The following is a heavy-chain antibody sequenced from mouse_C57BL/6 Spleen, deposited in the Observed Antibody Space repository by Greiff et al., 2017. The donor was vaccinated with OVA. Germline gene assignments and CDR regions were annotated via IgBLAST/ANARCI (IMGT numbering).Heavy chain of an antibody. V-gene: IGHV1-64*01. CDR2: IHPNSGST. Sequence: QVQLQQSGAELVKPGASVKLSCKASGYTFTSYWMHWVKQRPGQGLEWIGMIHPNSGSTNYNEKFKSKATLTVDKSSSTAYMQLSSLTSEDSAVYYCARSGQPRYFDVWGTGTTVTVSS. J-gene: IGHJ1*03. CDR3: ARSGQPRYFDV. CDR1: GYTFTSYW. D-gene: IGHD3-1*01.